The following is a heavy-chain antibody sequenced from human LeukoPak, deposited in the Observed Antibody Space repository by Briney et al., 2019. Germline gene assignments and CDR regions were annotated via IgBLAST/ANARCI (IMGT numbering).Heavy chain of an antibody. D-gene: IGHD4-17*01. V-gene: IGHV1-2*02. Sequence: ASVKVSCQASGYTFTGYYMHWVRQAPGQGLAWMGWINPNSGGTNYAQKFQGRVTMTRDTSIRTAYMELSRLRSDDPAGDFCARAGGYGDYSNWFDPWGQGTLVTVSS. CDR3: ARAGGYGDYSNWFDP. J-gene: IGHJ5*02. CDR1: GYTFTGYY. CDR2: INPNSGGT.